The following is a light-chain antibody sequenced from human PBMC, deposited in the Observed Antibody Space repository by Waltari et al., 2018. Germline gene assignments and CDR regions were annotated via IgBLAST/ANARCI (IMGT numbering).Light chain of an antibody. CDR3: QVWDSDGDYVV. CDR2: DDT. Sequence: SYVLTQPPSVSVAPGQTARITCGGSDIGDKRVHWYQHKTGQAPPLVVYDDTDRPSGIPGRISGSNSGYTATLSITRVEAGDEADYYCQVWDSDGDYVVFGGGTKLIVL. J-gene: IGLJ2*01. CDR1: DIGDKR. V-gene: IGLV3-21*02.